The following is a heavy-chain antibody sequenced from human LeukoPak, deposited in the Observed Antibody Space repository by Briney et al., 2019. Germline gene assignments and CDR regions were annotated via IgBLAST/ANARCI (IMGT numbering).Heavy chain of an antibody. CDR2: IYNDGST. Sequence: VGSLRLSCAASGFSVTNNYMSWVRQAPGKGLEWVSVIYNDGSTYYTDSAKGRFTISRDNSKNTLYLQMNGLGAEDTAVYYCARDREEVTARAQMDVWGKGTTVTVSS. J-gene: IGHJ6*04. V-gene: IGHV3-53*01. D-gene: IGHD2-21*02. CDR1: GFSVTNNY. CDR3: ARDREEVTARAQMDV.